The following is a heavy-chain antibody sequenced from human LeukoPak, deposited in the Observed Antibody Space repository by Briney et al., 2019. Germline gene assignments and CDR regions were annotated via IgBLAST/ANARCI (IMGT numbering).Heavy chain of an antibody. CDR2: IYYSGST. J-gene: IGHJ4*02. CDR3: ASRNPVGYYGSGSYLIDY. CDR1: GGSISSSSYY. D-gene: IGHD3-10*01. V-gene: IGHV4-39*01. Sequence: SETLSLTCTVSGGSISSSSYYWGWIRQPPGKGLEWIGSIYYSGSTYYNPSLKCRVTISVDTSKNQFSLKLSSVTAADTAVYYCASRNPVGYYGSGSYLIDYWGQGTLVTVSS.